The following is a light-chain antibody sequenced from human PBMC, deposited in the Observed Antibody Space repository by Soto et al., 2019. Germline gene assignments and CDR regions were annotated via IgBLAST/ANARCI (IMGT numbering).Light chain of an antibody. CDR2: GAS. V-gene: IGKV1-39*01. CDR3: QQSYSNVIT. Sequence: EIQMTQSPSSLSASVGDSVTITCRASQDISDYLTWYHQRPGNAPKVLVYGASSLQSGVPSRLSGSGAGTDFSLTIASLQTADLGTYYCQQSYSNVITFGQGTRLEI. CDR1: QDISDY. J-gene: IGKJ5*01.